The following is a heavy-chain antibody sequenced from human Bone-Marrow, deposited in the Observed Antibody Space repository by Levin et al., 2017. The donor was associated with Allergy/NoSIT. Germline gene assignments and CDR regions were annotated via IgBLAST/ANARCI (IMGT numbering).Heavy chain of an antibody. D-gene: IGHD2-2*01. CDR3: ARPNEYCSSPSCYWGSNYFDY. CDR1: GGSISSSNW. V-gene: IGHV4-4*02. CDR2: IYHIGTT. Sequence: SQTLSLTCAVSGGSISSSNWWTWVRQPPGKGLEWIGEIYHIGTTNYNPSLKSRVTISVDKSKNHFSLTLTSVTAADTAVYYCARPNEYCSSPSCYWGSNYFDYWGHGTLVTVSS. J-gene: IGHJ4*01.